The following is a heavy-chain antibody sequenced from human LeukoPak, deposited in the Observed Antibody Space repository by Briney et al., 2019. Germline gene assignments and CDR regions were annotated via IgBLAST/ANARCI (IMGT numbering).Heavy chain of an antibody. CDR1: GGSISSYY. CDR3: ARGWVNDILTGYYSVAFDP. J-gene: IGHJ5*02. Sequence: PSETLSLTCTVSGGSISSYYWSWIRQPPGKGLEWIGYIYYSGSTNYNPSLKSRVTISVDTSKNQFSLKLSSVTAADTAVYYCARGWVNDILTGYYSVAFDPWGQGTLVTVSS. V-gene: IGHV4-59*01. D-gene: IGHD3-9*01. CDR2: IYYSGST.